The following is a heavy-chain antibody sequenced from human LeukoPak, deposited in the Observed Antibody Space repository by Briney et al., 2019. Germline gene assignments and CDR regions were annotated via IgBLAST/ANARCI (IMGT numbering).Heavy chain of an antibody. D-gene: IGHD3-10*01. Sequence: SSETLSLTCTVSGGSISSGGYYWSWIRQHPGKGLVWIGYIYYSGSTYYNPSLKSRVTISVDTSKNQFSLKLSSVTAADTAVYYCARSPLVRGVRAGYFDYWGQGTLVTVSS. CDR3: ARSPLVRGVRAGYFDY. V-gene: IGHV4-31*03. CDR2: IYYSGST. J-gene: IGHJ4*02. CDR1: GGSISSGGYY.